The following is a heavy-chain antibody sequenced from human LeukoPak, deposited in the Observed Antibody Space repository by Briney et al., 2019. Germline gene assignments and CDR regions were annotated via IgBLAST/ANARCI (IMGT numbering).Heavy chain of an antibody. V-gene: IGHV4-59*01. J-gene: IGHJ4*02. CDR1: GGSISSYY. Sequence: SETLSLTCTVSGGSISSYYWSWIRQPPGKGLEWIGYIYYSGSTNYNPSLKSRVTISVDTSKNQFSLKLSSVTAADTAVYYCARGPYDFWSGYRFDYWGQGTLVTVSS. D-gene: IGHD3-3*01. CDR2: IYYSGST. CDR3: ARGPYDFWSGYRFDY.